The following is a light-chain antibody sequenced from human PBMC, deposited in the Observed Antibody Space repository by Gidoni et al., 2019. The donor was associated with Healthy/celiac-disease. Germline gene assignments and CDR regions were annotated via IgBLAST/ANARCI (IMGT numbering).Light chain of an antibody. CDR1: QSISSY. CDR3: QQSYSLPPT. CDR2: AAS. J-gene: IGKJ3*01. V-gene: IGKV1-39*01. Sequence: DIQMTQSPSSLSASVGDRVTITCRASQSISSYLNWYPQKPGKAPKLLIYAASSLESGVPSRFSGSGSGTDFTLTISSLQPEDFATYYCQQSYSLPPTFGPGTKVDIK.